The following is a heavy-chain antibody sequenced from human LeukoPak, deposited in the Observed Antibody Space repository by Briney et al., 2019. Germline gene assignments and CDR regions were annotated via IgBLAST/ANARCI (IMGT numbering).Heavy chain of an antibody. CDR3: VRLSRSVPNDY. D-gene: IGHD5/OR15-5a*01. CDR2: INQGGSVK. V-gene: IGHV3-7*01. Sequence: GGSLRLSCAASGLTFSTYWMSWVRQPPGKGLEWVANINQGGSVKQHVDSVEGRFTVSRDNAKNSLFLQMNSLRTEDTAVYYCVRLSRSVPNDYWGQGTLVTVSS. J-gene: IGHJ4*02. CDR1: GLTFSTYW.